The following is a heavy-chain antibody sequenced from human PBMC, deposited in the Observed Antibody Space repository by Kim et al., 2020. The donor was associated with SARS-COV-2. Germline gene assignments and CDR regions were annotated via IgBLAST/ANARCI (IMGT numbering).Heavy chain of an antibody. D-gene: IGHD6-13*01. CDR3: ARHTRAAARY. J-gene: IGHJ4*02. Sequence: STYYNPSLQSRVTISVDTSKNQFSLKLSSVTAADTAVYYCARHTRAAARYWGQGTLVTVSS. CDR2: ST. V-gene: IGHV4-39*01.